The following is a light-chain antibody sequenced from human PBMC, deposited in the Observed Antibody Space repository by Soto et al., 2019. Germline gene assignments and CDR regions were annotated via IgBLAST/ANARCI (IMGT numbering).Light chain of an antibody. V-gene: IGLV1-40*01. CDR2: GNS. Sequence: QSVLTQPPSVSGAPGQRVTISCTGSSSNIGAGYDVHWYQQLPGTAPKLLIYGNSNRPSGVPDRFSGSKSGTSASLAITGLQAEDEADYYCQPYDSSLSNYVFGTGTKVTV. CDR1: SSNIGAGYD. J-gene: IGLJ1*01. CDR3: QPYDSSLSNYV.